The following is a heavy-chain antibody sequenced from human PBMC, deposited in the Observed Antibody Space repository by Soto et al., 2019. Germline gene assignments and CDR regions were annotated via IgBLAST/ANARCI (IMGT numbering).Heavy chain of an antibody. CDR2: IKYNGYS. CDR1: GGSITNYY. V-gene: IGHV4-59*08. CDR3: ARHGFGPLHGIVDV. D-gene: IGHD3-10*01. J-gene: IGHJ6*02. Sequence: QVQLQESGPGLVKPSETLSLTCTVSGGSITNYYCSWFRQPPGKGLEWIGYIKYNGYSAYNLSRKRRVTMSRDTYKTQFALMVESVTATDTAVYYCARHGFGPLHGIVDVWGHGTTVIVSS.